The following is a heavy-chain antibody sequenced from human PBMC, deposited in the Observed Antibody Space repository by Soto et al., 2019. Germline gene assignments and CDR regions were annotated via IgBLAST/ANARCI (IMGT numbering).Heavy chain of an antibody. CDR1: GGSISSGGSS. V-gene: IGHV4-30-2*01. Sequence: QLQLQESGSGLVKPSQTLSLTCAVSGGSISSGGSSWSWIRQPPGKGLEWIGYIYHSGSTYYNPSLXRXVXXSVDRSKNQFSLKLSSVTAADTAVYYCARAGDSSGPVALGYWGQGTLVTVSS. CDR3: ARAGDSSGPVALGY. J-gene: IGHJ4*02. D-gene: IGHD6-19*01. CDR2: IYHSGST.